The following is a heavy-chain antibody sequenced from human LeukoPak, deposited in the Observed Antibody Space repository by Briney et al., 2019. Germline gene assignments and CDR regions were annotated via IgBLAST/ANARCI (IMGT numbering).Heavy chain of an antibody. Sequence: ASVKVSCKAGGYTFTRYCIRWVPQAPAQGLEWMGWITAYNGNTNYAQKPQGRVTMTTDTSTSTVYMELRRLRSDDTAVYYCARGGLYCSSTSCYGIEYWGQGTLVTVSS. D-gene: IGHD2-2*01. J-gene: IGHJ4*02. CDR3: ARGGLYCSSTSCYGIEY. CDR1: GYTFTRYC. V-gene: IGHV1-18*04. CDR2: ITAYNGNT.